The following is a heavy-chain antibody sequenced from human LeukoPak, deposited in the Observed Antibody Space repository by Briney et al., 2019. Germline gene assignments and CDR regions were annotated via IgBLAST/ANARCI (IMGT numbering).Heavy chain of an antibody. Sequence: GASVKVSCKASGYTFSAYYIHWVRQAPGQGLEWMGRIIPILGIANYAQKFQGRVTITADKSTSTAYMELSSLRSEDTAVYYCAREEIVVVPAAMSHYGMDVWGQGTTVTVSS. CDR1: GYTFSAYY. CDR3: AREEIVVVPAAMSHYGMDV. CDR2: IIPILGIA. V-gene: IGHV1-69*04. D-gene: IGHD2-2*01. J-gene: IGHJ6*02.